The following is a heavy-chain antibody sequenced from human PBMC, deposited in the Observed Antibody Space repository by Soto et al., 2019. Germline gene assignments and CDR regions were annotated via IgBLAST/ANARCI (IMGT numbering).Heavy chain of an antibody. CDR1: GGTFSNYA. V-gene: IGHV1-69*06. D-gene: IGHD3-16*01. J-gene: IGHJ4*02. CDR3: AVQGLKRGRVDFDY. CDR2: IIPIFGTA. Sequence: GASVKVSCKASGGTFSNYAIDWVRQAPGQGLEWMGGIIPIFGTANYAQKFQGRVTITADKSTSTAYMELSSLRSEDTAVYYCAVQGLKRGRVDFDYWGQGTLVTVSS.